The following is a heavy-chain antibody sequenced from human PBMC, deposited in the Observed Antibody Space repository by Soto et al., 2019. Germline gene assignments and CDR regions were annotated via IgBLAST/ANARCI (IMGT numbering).Heavy chain of an antibody. CDR2: ISYDGNKK. CDR3: ARDRVCTSATCGEFDYYYYYGMDV. D-gene: IGHD2-2*01. V-gene: IGHV3-30*04. Sequence: QVQLVESGGGVVQPGRSLRLSCAAFGFTFSNYAMHWVRQAPGKGLVWVAIISYDGNKKYNADSVKGRFNISRDNSKNTLYLQMNSLRAEDTAVYYCARDRVCTSATCGEFDYYYYYGMDVWGQGTTVTVSS. J-gene: IGHJ6*02. CDR1: GFTFSNYA.